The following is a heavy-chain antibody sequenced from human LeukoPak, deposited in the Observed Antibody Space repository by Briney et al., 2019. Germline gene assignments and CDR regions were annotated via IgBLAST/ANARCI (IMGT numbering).Heavy chain of an antibody. Sequence: ASVKVSCKASGYTFTGYYIHWVRQAPGQGLEWMGWINPNSGGTNYAQKFQGRVTMTRDMSIGTAYMELSRLRSDDTAVYYCARDGASDVLLWFGELPRWGQGTLVTVSS. CDR3: ARDGASDVLLWFGELPR. CDR2: INPNSGGT. D-gene: IGHD3-10*01. V-gene: IGHV1-2*02. J-gene: IGHJ4*02. CDR1: GYTFTGYY.